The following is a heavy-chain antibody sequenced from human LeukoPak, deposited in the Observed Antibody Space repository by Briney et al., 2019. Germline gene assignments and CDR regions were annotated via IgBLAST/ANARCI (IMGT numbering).Heavy chain of an antibody. V-gene: IGHV1-8*02. Sequence: ASVKVSCKASGYTFTSYDINWVRQATGQGLEWMGWMNPNSGNTGYAQKLQGRVTMTTDTSTSTAYMELRSLRSDDTAVYYCARGRLQYCSSTSCLGAFDIWGQGTMVTVSS. CDR3: ARGRLQYCSSTSCLGAFDI. CDR1: GYTFTSYD. CDR2: MNPNSGNT. D-gene: IGHD2-2*01. J-gene: IGHJ3*02.